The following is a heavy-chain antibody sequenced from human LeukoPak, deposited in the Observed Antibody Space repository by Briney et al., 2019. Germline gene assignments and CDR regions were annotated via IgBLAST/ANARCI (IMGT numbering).Heavy chain of an antibody. CDR2: IYHSGST. J-gene: IGHJ4*02. CDR1: GGSISSSNW. D-gene: IGHD1-26*01. V-gene: IGHV4-4*02. Sequence: SGTLSLTCAVSGGSISSSNWWSWIRQPPGQGLEWIGEIYHSGSTNYNPSLKSRVTISVDKSKTQFSLKLSSVTAADTAVYYCSRVGGGWGGFGCPYWGQGTLVTVSS. CDR3: SRVGGGWGGFGCPY.